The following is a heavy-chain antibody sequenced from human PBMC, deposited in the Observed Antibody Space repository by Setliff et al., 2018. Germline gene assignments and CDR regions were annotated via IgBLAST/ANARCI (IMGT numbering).Heavy chain of an antibody. Sequence: GGSLRLSCAASGFTLNTYAMSWVRQAPGKGLEWVTFIRSDGNKKYFGDSVKGRFSISRDNSKNTVYLQMNSLKIEDTAVYFCAKEQEITLVPGIIPDAFDLWGQGTMVTVSS. CDR1: GFTLNTYA. CDR2: IRSDGNKK. V-gene: IGHV3-30*02. CDR3: AKEQEITLVPGIIPDAFDL. D-gene: IGHD3-10*01. J-gene: IGHJ3*01.